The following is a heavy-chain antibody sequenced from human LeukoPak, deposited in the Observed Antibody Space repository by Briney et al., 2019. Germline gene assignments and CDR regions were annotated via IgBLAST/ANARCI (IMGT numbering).Heavy chain of an antibody. J-gene: IGHJ4*02. V-gene: IGHV1-18*01. CDR2: ISAYNGNT. CDR3: ARASTPSSWYVPAIES. D-gene: IGHD6-13*01. Sequence: ASVKVSCKASGYTFTSYGISWVRQAPGQGLEWMGWISAYNGNTNYAQMLQGRVTMTTDTSTSTAYMELRSLRSDDTAVYYCARASTPSSWYVPAIESWGQGTLVTVSS. CDR1: GYTFTSYG.